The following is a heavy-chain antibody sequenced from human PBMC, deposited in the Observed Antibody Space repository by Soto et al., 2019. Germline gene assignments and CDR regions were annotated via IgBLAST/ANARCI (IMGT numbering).Heavy chain of an antibody. J-gene: IGHJ3*01. Sequence: GGSLRLSCAASEFIFSNYAIMWVRQAPGKGLEWVSAITADSSDALYADSVRGRLTSSRDNSKSTLYLQMNSLRVEDTAVYYCAKDPNGNHIGAFDFWGQGILVTVSS. D-gene: IGHD5-12*01. CDR3: AKDPNGNHIGAFDF. V-gene: IGHV3-23*01. CDR1: EFIFSNYA. CDR2: ITADSSDA.